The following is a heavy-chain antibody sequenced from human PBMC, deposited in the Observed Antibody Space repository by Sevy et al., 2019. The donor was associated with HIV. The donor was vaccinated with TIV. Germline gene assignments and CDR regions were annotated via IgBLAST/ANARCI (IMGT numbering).Heavy chain of an antibody. CDR2: IKQDGSEK. V-gene: IGHV3-7*01. CDR1: GFTFSSYW. Sequence: GGSLRLSCAASGFTFSSYWMSWVRQAPGKGLEWVANIKQDGSEKYYVDSVKGRFTISRDNAKNSLYLQMNSLRAEDTAVYYCARVLRSYYYDSSGYYRFDYWGQGTLVTVSS. J-gene: IGHJ4*02. CDR3: ARVLRSYYYDSSGYYRFDY. D-gene: IGHD3-22*01.